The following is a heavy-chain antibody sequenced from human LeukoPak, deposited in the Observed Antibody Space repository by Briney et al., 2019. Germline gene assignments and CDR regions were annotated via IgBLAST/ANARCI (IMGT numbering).Heavy chain of an antibody. CDR2: MSYEGTNK. J-gene: IGHJ4*02. CDR1: GFTFSDYG. D-gene: IGHD3-9*01. CDR3: AKDVERLDYFDY. Sequence: GGSLRLSCAASGFTFSDYGMHWVRQAPGKGLEWVAVMSYEGTNKYYADSVKGRFTISRDNSKNTLYLQMNSLRAGDTAVYYCAKDVERLDYFDYCGQGTLVTVSS. V-gene: IGHV3-30*18.